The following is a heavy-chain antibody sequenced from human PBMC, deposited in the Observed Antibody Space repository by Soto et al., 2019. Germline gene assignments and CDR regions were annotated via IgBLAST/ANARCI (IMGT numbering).Heavy chain of an antibody. CDR1: GFTFSSYA. J-gene: IGHJ4*02. Sequence: GSLRLSCAASGFTFSSYAVHWVRQPTGKGLEWVSVIGSAGDTYYPGSVKGRFTISRENAKNSLYLQMNSLSAEDTAVYYCARGYLGSFDYWGQGTLVTVSS. CDR2: IGSAGDT. V-gene: IGHV3-13*01. CDR3: ARGYLGSFDY. D-gene: IGHD7-27*01.